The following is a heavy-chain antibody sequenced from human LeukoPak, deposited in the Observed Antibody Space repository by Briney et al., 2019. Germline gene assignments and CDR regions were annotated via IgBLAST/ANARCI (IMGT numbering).Heavy chain of an antibody. V-gene: IGHV3-15*01. CDR2: VKSKSDGGTI. Sequence: GGSLRLSCTASGFTFIKGWMSWVRQAPGKGLEWVGRVKSKSDGGTIHSGAPVKGRFTISRDDLKNMLYLQMNSLQTEDTAVYYCTTDRGIAVRPLFDYWGQGTLVTVSS. CDR3: TTDRGIAVRPLFDY. J-gene: IGHJ4*02. CDR1: GFTFIKGW. D-gene: IGHD6-19*01.